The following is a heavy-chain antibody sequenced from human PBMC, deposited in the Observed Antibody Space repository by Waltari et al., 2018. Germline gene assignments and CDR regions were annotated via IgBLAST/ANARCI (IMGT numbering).Heavy chain of an antibody. D-gene: IGHD1-1*01. J-gene: IGHJ4*02. V-gene: IGHV1-8*02. CDR3: ARGLYKRNDY. CDR1: GGTFSSYA. CDR2: MNPNSGNT. Sequence: QVQLVQSGAEVKKPGSSVKVSCKASGGTFSSYAISWVRQATGQGLEWMGWMNPNSGNTGYAQKFQGRVTMTRNTSISTAYMELSSLRSEDTAVYYCARGLYKRNDYWGQGTLVIVSS.